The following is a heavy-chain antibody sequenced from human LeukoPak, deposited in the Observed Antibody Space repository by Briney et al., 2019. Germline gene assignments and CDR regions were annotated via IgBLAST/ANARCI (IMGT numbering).Heavy chain of an antibody. J-gene: IGHJ4*02. V-gene: IGHV4-4*02. D-gene: IGHD3-10*02. CDR1: GGSISSSYW. CDR2: IYHSGST. Sequence: SETLSLTCAVSGGSISSSYWWSWIRQPPGKGLEWIGEIYHSGSTNYNLSLKSRVTISVDKSKNQLSLKLNSVTAADTAVYYCARGSYYVFAPRGGRFDYWGQGTLVTVSS. CDR3: ARGSYYVFAPRGGRFDY.